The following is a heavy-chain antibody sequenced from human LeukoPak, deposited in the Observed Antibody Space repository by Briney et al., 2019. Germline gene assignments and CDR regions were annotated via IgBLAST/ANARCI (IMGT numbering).Heavy chain of an antibody. J-gene: IGHJ4*02. D-gene: IGHD2-8*02. CDR1: AFTFSDYW. V-gene: IGHV3-7*01. CDR3: ARHDNTASYCLTD. CDR2: IRQDGIEI. Sequence: GGSLRLSWVDSAFTFSDYWMSWVRQAPGKGLGWLANIRQDGIEIHYVDSVKGRFTISRDNAKNSLYLQMSSLRAEDTAVYYCARHDNTASYCLTDWGQGTLVTVSS.